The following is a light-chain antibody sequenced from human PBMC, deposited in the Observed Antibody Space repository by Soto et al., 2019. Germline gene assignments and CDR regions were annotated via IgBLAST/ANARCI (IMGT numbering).Light chain of an antibody. Sequence: DIPMTQSPPTLSASVGDRVTITCRASQSIRHYLAWYQQMPGKAPKLLIYGASTLQSGVPSRFSGSGSGTKFPLTISSLQPDDFGTYFCQHHNSYSQTFGQGTKVEIK. V-gene: IGKV1-5*01. CDR2: GAS. CDR1: QSIRHY. CDR3: QHHNSYSQT. J-gene: IGKJ1*01.